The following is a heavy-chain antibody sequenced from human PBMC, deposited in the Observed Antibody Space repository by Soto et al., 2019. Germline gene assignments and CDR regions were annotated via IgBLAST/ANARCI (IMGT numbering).Heavy chain of an antibody. J-gene: IGHJ5*02. CDR1: GGSFSGYY. CDR2: INHSGST. CDR3: ARVPGP. V-gene: IGHV4-34*01. Sequence: SETLSLTCAVYGGSFSGYYWNWIRQPPGKGLEWIGEINHSGSTNYNPSLKSRVTISVDTSKNQFSLKLSSVTAADTAVYYCARVPGPWGQGTLVTVSS.